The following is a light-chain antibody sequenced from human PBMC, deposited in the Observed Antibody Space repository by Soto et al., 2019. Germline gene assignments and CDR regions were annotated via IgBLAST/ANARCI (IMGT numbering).Light chain of an antibody. V-gene: IGKV3-20*01. J-gene: IGKJ5*01. Sequence: VGPPSKASRSLSPGDRVTISGRAGPISSNLAWHKQRPGQAPRLLIYGASSRATGIPDRFSGTGSEKDFTITISRLDHEDFEVYYCQQYDNSPITCGQGTRREIK. CDR3: QQYDNSPIT. CDR1: PISSN. CDR2: GAS.